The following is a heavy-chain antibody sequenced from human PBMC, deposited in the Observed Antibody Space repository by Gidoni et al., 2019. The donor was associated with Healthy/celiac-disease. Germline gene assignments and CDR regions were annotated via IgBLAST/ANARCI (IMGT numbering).Heavy chain of an antibody. CDR1: DGSLSRRSYY. CDR2: IYSSGST. J-gene: IGHJ5*02. D-gene: IGHD2-2*01. Sequence: QLQLPASAPGRVKPGETLYHPGTDPDGSLSRRSYYWGWIRPPPGKGLEWIGSIYSSGSTYYNPSLKSRVTISVDTSKNQFSLKLSSVTAADTAVYYCARKLWDILVVPAAIIGFDPWGQGTLVTVSS. CDR3: ARKLWDILVVPAAIIGFDP. V-gene: IGHV4-39*01.